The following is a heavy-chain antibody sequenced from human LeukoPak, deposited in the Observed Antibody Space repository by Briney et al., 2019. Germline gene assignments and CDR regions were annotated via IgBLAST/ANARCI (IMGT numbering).Heavy chain of an antibody. CDR3: ARDGSTVTNYYFDY. CDR2: ISSSSSYI. V-gene: IGHV3-21*01. D-gene: IGHD4-17*01. CDR1: GFTFSSYS. J-gene: IGHJ4*02. Sequence: PGGSLRLSCAASGFTFSSYSMNWVRQAPGMGLEWVSSISSSSSYIYYADSVKGRFTISRDNAKNSLYLQMNSLRAEDTAVYYCARDGSTVTNYYFDYWGQGTLVTVSS.